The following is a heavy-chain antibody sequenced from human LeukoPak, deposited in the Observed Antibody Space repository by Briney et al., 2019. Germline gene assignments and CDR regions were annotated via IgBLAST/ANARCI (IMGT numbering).Heavy chain of an antibody. CDR3: ARDPSQGDS. CDR1: GFTFSSYS. J-gene: IGHJ4*02. CDR2: ISYNAIVK. V-gene: IGHV3-30*03. Sequence: GGSLRLSCAASGFTFSSYSMNWVRQAPGQGLEWLSVISYNAIVKYYADSVKGRSTSSRDNSKNTVYLQMNSLRPEDTAVYYCARDPSQGDSWGQGTLVTVSS.